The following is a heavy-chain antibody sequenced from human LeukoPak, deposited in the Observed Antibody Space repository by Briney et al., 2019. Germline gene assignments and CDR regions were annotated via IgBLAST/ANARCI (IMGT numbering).Heavy chain of an antibody. CDR3: AKGSNRGVATIDY. D-gene: IGHD5-12*01. Sequence: PGGSPKIPCAASGFTFSSYGMHLVRQAPGKGPDWVAVISYDGSNKYYADSVKGRFTISRDNSKNTLFLQMNSLRAEDTAVYYCAKGSNRGVATIDYWGQGTLVTVSS. CDR2: ISYDGSNK. J-gene: IGHJ4*02. V-gene: IGHV3-30*18. CDR1: GFTFSSYG.